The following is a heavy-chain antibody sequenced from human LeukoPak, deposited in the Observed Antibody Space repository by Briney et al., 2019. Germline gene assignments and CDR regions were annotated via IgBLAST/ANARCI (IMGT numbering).Heavy chain of an antibody. CDR2: ISSSGSTI. J-gene: IGHJ4*02. CDR3: ARGKQQLVPYYFDY. V-gene: IGHV3-48*03. Sequence: GGSLRLSCAASGFTFSSYEMNWVRQAPGKGLEWVSYISSSGSTIYYADSVKGRLTISRDNAKNSLYLQMNSLRAEDTAVYYCARGKQQLVPYYFDYWGQGTLVTVSS. CDR1: GFTFSSYE. D-gene: IGHD6-13*01.